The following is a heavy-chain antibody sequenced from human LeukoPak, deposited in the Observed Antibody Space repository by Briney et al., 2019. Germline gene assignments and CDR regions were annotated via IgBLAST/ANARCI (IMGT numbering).Heavy chain of an antibody. CDR2: IKFDGSQK. D-gene: IGHD3-10*01. CDR1: GVTFSSFD. J-gene: IGHJ4*02. CDR3: TSRLPDSGIYSPDY. V-gene: IGHV3-30*02. Sequence: PGGSLRLSCAPSGVTFSSFDMHWVRQPPDKGLEWVAFIKFDGSQKYYADSVRGRFTVSRYNSRNMLYLQLDSLRDDDTAVYFCTSRLPDSGIYSPDYWGQGTLVTVSS.